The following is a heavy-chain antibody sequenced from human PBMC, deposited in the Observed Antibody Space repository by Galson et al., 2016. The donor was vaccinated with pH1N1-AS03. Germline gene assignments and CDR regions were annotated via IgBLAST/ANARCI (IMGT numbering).Heavy chain of an antibody. V-gene: IGHV3-21*01. CDR1: GFTFSSYS. J-gene: IGHJ4*02. CDR3: ARGYYYDVDLKEYYFDY. CDR2: IRNSGSYI. Sequence: SLRLSCAASGFTFSSYSMTWVRQAPGKGLEWVSFIRNSGSYISYGDSVKGRFTVSRDNAKNSLYLQMNSLRAEDTAVYYCARGYYYDVDLKEYYFDYWCQVTLVTASS. D-gene: IGHD3-22*01.